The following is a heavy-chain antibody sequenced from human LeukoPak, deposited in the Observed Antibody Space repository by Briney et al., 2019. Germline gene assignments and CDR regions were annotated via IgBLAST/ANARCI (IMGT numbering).Heavy chain of an antibody. D-gene: IGHD3-22*01. J-gene: IGHJ4*02. CDR3: AKDTLPYYDSSGYYYFDY. V-gene: IGHV3-23*01. CDR2: ISGSGGST. CDR1: GFTFSSYA. Sequence: GGSLRLSCAASGFTFSSYAMSWVRQAPGKGLEWVSAISGSGGSTYYADSVRGRFTISRDNSKNTLYLQMNSLRAEDTAVYYCAKDTLPYYDSSGYYYFDYWGQGTLVTVSS.